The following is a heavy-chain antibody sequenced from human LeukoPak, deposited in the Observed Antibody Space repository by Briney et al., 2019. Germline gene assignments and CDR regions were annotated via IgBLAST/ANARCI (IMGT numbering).Heavy chain of an antibody. CDR3: ARDPGWLANHQMATTDY. CDR1: GFTFSSFI. J-gene: IGHJ4*02. V-gene: IGHV3-66*01. CDR2: IYSGGST. Sequence: GGSLRLSCAASGFTFSSFIMNWVRQAPGKGLEWVSVIYSGGSTYYADSVKGRFTISRDNSKNTLYLQMNSLRAEDTAVYYCARDPGWLANHQMATTDYWGQGTLVTVSS. D-gene: IGHD5-24*01.